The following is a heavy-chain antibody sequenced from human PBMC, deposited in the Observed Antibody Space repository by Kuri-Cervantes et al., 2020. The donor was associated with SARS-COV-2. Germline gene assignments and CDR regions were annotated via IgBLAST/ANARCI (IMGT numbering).Heavy chain of an antibody. CDR2: VRGEANNYAT. J-gene: IGHJ4*02. V-gene: IGHV3-73*01. CDR3: TTLIDY. Sequence: GESLKISCTASGFNYLNYAMHWVRQGSGKGLEWVGRVRGEANNYATAYAASVKGRFTISRDDSKNMAYLQMNSLKTEDTAVYYCTTLIDYWGQGALVTVSS. CDR1: GFNYLNYA.